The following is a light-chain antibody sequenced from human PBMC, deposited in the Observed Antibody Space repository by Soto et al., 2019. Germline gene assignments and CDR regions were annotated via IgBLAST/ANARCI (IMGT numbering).Light chain of an antibody. V-gene: IGLV2-14*01. CDR3: SSYTSSSTLV. J-gene: IGLJ1*01. CDR1: SSDVGGYNY. CDR2: EVS. Sequence: QSALTQPASVSGSPGQSITISCTGTSSDVGGYNYVSWYQQHPGKAPKLMIYEVSNRPSGVSNRFSGSKSGNTASLTISGLQAYDEADYYCSSYTSSSTLVFGTGTKLTVL.